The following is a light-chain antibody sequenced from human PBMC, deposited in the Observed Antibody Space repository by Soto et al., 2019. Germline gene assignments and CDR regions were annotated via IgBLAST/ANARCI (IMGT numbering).Light chain of an antibody. V-gene: IGKV1-9*01. CDR3: QQLNSYPPLFT. CDR1: QGISSY. CDR2: AAS. J-gene: IGKJ3*01. Sequence: DIQLTQSPSFLSASVGDRVTITCRASQGISSYLAWYQQKPGKAPKLLIYAASTLQSGVPSRFSGSGSGTEFTLTISSLQPGDFATYYCQQLNSYPPLFTFGPGTKVDIK.